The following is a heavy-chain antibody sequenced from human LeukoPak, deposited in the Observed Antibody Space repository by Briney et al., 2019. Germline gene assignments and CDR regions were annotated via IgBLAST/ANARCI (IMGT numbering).Heavy chain of an antibody. Sequence: SETLSLTCTVSGGSISSSSYYWGWIRQPPGRGLEWIESIYYSGSTYYNPSLKSRVTISVYTSKNQFSLKLSSVTAADTAVYYCASRNDILTGYVFDFWGQGTLVTVSS. CDR1: GGSISSSSYY. CDR2: IYYSGST. V-gene: IGHV4-39*01. J-gene: IGHJ4*02. D-gene: IGHD3-9*01. CDR3: ASRNDILTGYVFDF.